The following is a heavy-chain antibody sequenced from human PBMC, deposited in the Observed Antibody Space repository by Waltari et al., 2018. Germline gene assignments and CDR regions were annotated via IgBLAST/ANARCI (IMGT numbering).Heavy chain of an antibody. CDR1: GYTFTGYY. CDR3: ARENYYDSSGTLDY. J-gene: IGHJ4*02. CDR2: INPNSGGT. Sequence: QVQLVQSGAEVKKPGASVKVSCKASGYTFTGYYIHWVRQAPGHGLEWMGWINPNSGGTNYAQKLQGRVTMTRDTSISTAYMELSRLRSDDTAVYYCARENYYDSSGTLDYWGQGTLVTVSS. V-gene: IGHV1-2*02. D-gene: IGHD3-22*01.